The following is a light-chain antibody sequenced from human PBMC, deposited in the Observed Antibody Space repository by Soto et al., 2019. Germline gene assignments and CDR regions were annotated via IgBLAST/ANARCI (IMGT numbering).Light chain of an antibody. Sequence: DVQMTQSPLTLSASVRDRVTITCRASEEVRSWLAWYQQKPGKATKLLLSKSSTLESGVPSRFSGYESGTDFTLTISSLQPEDVATYYCQQYNIYPFSFGPGTNVEVK. CDR3: QQYNIYPFS. CDR1: EEVRSW. CDR2: KSS. J-gene: IGKJ3*01. V-gene: IGKV1-5*03.